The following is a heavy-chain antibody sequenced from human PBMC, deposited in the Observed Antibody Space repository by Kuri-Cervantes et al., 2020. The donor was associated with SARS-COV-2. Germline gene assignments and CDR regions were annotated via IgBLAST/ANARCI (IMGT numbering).Heavy chain of an antibody. V-gene: IGHV3-49*04. J-gene: IGHJ4*02. Sequence: GESLKISCTASGFTFGDYAMSWVRQAPGKGLEWVGFIRSKAYGGTTEYAASVKGRFTISRDDSKSIAYLQMNSLKTEDTAVYYCARDGYDFWSNEYYFDYWGQGTLVTVSS. CDR2: IRSKAYGGTT. CDR1: GFTFGDYA. CDR3: ARDGYDFWSNEYYFDY. D-gene: IGHD3-3*01.